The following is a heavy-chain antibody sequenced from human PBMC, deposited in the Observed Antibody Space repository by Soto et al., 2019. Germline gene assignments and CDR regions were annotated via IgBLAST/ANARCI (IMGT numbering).Heavy chain of an antibody. CDR1: GFTFSSYG. J-gene: IGHJ4*02. CDR2: IWYDGSNK. CDR3: ARVIYGSFDY. V-gene: IGHV3-33*01. D-gene: IGHD3-10*01. Sequence: QVQLVESGGGVVQPGRSLRLSCAASGFTFSSYGMHWVRQAPGKGLEWVAVIWYDGSNKYYADSVKGRFTISRDNSKNTLYMQINSLRAEDTAVYYCARVIYGSFDYWGQGTLVTVSS.